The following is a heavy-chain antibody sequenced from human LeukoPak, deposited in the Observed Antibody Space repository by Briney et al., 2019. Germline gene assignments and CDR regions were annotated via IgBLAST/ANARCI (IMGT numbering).Heavy chain of an antibody. CDR3: ARDSTDFDC. V-gene: IGHV3-21*01. CDR2: ISSSSSYI. CDR1: GFTFSSYS. J-gene: IGHJ4*02. Sequence: PGGSLRLSCAASGFTFSSYSMNWVRQAPEKGLEWVSSISSSSSYIYYADSVKDRFTISRDNAKNSLYLQMNSLRAEDTAVYYCARDSTDFDCWGQGTLVTVSS.